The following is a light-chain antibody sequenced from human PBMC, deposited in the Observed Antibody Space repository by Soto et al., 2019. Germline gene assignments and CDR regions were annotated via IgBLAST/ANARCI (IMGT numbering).Light chain of an antibody. Sequence: EIEMTQSPATLSVSPGDRATLSCRASESVSSYLAWYQQKPGQAPKLLIYGASTRATGIPARFSGSGSGTELSLIISSRLSADFSVYYCQQHINSFTCTFGGGTKVEIK. J-gene: IGKJ4*02. CDR2: GAS. CDR3: QQHINSFTCT. CDR1: ESVSSY. V-gene: IGKV3D-15*01.